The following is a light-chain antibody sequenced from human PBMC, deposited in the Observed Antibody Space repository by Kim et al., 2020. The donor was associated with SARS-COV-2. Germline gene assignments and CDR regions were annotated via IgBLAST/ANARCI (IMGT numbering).Light chain of an antibody. V-gene: IGLV2-14*03. CDR2: DVS. J-gene: IGLJ3*02. Sequence: QSDTIFGPGTRSEVSGYNHVSWFKQHPGKAPNLMIYDVSYRPSGISDRFSGSKSGNTASLSISGLQADDEADYYCSSYTSRRSLEFGGGTQLTVL. CDR1: RSEVSGYNH. CDR3: SSYTSRRSLE.